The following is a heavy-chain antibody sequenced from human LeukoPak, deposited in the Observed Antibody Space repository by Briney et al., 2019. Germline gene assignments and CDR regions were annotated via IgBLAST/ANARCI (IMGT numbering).Heavy chain of an antibody. CDR1: GGSFSGYY. CDR3: ASYSSSWAPRHLDY. D-gene: IGHD6-13*01. CDR2: INHSGST. V-gene: IGHV4-34*01. Sequence: SETLSLTCAVYGGSFSGYYWSWIRQPPGKGLEWIGEINHSGSTNYNPSLKSRVTISVDTSKNQFSLKLSSVTAADTAVYYCASYSSSWAPRHLDYWGQGTPVNVFS. J-gene: IGHJ4*02.